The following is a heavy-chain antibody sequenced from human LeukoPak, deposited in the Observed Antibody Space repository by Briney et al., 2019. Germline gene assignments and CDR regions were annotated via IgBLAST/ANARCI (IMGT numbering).Heavy chain of an antibody. D-gene: IGHD3-16*01. J-gene: IGHJ6*02. CDR2: INHNGNVN. Sequence: GGSLRLSCAASGFTISNNYMNWARQAPGKGLEWVASINHNGNVNYYVDSVKGRFTISRDNAKNSLYLQMSNLRAEDTAVYFCARGGGLDVWGQGATVTVSS. CDR3: ARGGGLDV. CDR1: GFTISNNY. V-gene: IGHV3-7*03.